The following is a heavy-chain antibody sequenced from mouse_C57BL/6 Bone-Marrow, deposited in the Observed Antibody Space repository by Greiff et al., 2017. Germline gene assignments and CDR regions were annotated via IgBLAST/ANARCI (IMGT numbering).Heavy chain of an antibody. CDR1: GYNFTEYT. D-gene: IGHD2-4*01. CDR2: FYPGSGSI. CDR3: ARHEDPLIYYDYDRFAY. Sequence: QVQLQQSGAELVKPGASVKLSCKASGYNFTEYTIHWVKQRSGQGLEWIGWFYPGSGSIKYNEKFKDQATLTADKSSSTVYMELSRLTSEDSAVYFCARHEDPLIYYDYDRFAYWGQGTLVTVSA. J-gene: IGHJ3*01. V-gene: IGHV1-62-2*01.